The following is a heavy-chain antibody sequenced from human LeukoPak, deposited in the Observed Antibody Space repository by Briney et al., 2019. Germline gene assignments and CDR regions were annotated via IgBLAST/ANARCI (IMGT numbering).Heavy chain of an antibody. D-gene: IGHD5-24*01. CDR2: IYSGGST. CDR1: GFTVSSNY. V-gene: IGHV3-66*01. CDR3: AGSARRDGYILDHYYMDV. J-gene: IGHJ6*03. Sequence: PGGSLRLSCAASGFTVSSNYMSWVRQAPGKGLEWVSVIYSGGSTSYAVSVKDRFTISTDNSKNTLYLQMNSLKAEDTAVDYCAGSARRDGYILDHYYMDVWGKGTTVTISS.